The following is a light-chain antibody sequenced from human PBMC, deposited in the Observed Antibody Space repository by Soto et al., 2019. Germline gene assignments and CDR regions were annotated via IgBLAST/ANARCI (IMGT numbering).Light chain of an antibody. Sequence: LTQPPSASGSPGQSVSISCTGTSSDVGGYNYVSWYQQHPGKAPKLMIYEVSKRPSGVPDRFSGSKSGNTASLTVSGLQAEDEADYYCSSYAGSNNFFYVFGTGTKVTVL. V-gene: IGLV2-8*01. CDR3: SSYAGSNNFFYV. J-gene: IGLJ1*01. CDR2: EVS. CDR1: SSDVGGYNY.